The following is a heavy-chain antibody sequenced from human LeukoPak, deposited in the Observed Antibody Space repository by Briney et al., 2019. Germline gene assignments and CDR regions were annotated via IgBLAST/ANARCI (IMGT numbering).Heavy chain of an antibody. Sequence: ASVKVSCKASGYTFTSYGISWVRQAPGQGLEWMGWISAYNGNTNYAQKLQGRVTMTTDTSTSTAYMELRSLRSDDTAVYYCARTPDYYDSSGYYSYPLDYWGQGTLVTVSS. CDR1: GYTFTSYG. CDR2: ISAYNGNT. CDR3: ARTPDYYDSSGYYSYPLDY. V-gene: IGHV1-18*01. D-gene: IGHD3-22*01. J-gene: IGHJ4*02.